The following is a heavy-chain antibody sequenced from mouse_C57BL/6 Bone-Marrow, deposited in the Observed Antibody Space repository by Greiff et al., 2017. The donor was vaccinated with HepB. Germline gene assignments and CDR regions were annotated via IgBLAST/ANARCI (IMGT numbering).Heavy chain of an antibody. J-gene: IGHJ1*03. CDR2: INPNNGGT. D-gene: IGHD2-2*01. CDR1: GYTFTDYN. Sequence: EVHLVESGPELVKPGASVKIPCKASGYTFTDYNMDWVKQSHGKSLEWIGDINPNNGGTIYNQKFKGKATLTVDKSSSTAYMELRSLTSEDTAVYYCARQIYYGYGHWYFDVWGTGTTVTVSS. V-gene: IGHV1-18*01. CDR3: ARQIYYGYGHWYFDV.